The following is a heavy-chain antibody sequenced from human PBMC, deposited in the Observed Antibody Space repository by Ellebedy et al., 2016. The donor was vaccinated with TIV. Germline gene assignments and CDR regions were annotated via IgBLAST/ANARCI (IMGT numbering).Heavy chain of an antibody. D-gene: IGHD3-10*01. CDR1: GFTFSTYG. CDR2: VSYAGNNK. V-gene: IGHV3-30*03. Sequence: PGGSLRLSCAASGFTFSTYGMHWVRPAPGKGLEWVAVVSYAGNNKYYADSVKGRFTVSRDNSKNTPDLQMNSLRAEDTAIYYCASSRYHYYVGNTVFAYWGQGTLVTVSS. J-gene: IGHJ4*02. CDR3: ASSRYHYYVGNTVFAY.